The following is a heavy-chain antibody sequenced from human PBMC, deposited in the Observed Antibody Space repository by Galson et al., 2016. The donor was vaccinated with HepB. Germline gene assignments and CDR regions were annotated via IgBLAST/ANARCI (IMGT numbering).Heavy chain of an antibody. V-gene: IGHV3-30-3*01. CDR1: GFSFSNYA. D-gene: IGHD3-10*01. CDR3: ARGSRLKSDAHYFDY. J-gene: IGHJ4*02. Sequence: SLRLSCAASGFSFSNYAVHWVRQAPGTGLEWVAVISYNGGNKYYAASVKGRFTISRDNSKNTLYLQMNSLTTEDTAMYYRARGSRLKSDAHYFDYWGPGTLVTVSS. CDR2: ISYNGGNK.